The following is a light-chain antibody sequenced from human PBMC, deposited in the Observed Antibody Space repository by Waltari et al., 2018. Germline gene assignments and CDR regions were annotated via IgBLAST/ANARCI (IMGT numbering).Light chain of an antibody. J-gene: IGLJ1*01. Sequence: QSALTQPASVSGSPGQSITISCTGTSSDVGAYNSVSWYQQHPGKAPKLMVYYVSKRHSGVSARVSGSKSRNTASLTISGLQAEDEADYYCSSFTTSAIYVFGSVTKVTVL. CDR1: SSDVGAYNS. CDR2: YVS. V-gene: IGLV2-14*03. CDR3: SSFTTSAIYV.